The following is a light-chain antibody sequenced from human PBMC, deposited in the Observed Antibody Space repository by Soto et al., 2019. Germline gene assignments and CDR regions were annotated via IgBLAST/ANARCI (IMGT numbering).Light chain of an antibody. V-gene: IGKV3-20*01. CDR2: RAS. J-gene: IGKJ4*01. CDR3: QQYGSSPLT. Sequence: EIVLTQSPGTLSLSPGERATLSCRASQSVSSDYLAWYQQKPGQTPMVLIYRASSRATGIPDRFSGSGSGTDFTLTISRLEPEDFAVYYCQQYGSSPLTFGGGTKVEIK. CDR1: QSVSSDY.